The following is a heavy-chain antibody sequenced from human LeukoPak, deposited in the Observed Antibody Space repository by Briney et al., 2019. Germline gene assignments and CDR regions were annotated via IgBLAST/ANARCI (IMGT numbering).Heavy chain of an antibody. V-gene: IGHV3-7*01. CDR3: ARVPPDLWSGYYTLEGFDY. CDR2: IKQDGSAK. Sequence: GGSLRLSCAASGFTFSSYWMSWVRQAPGKGLEWVANIKQDGSAKYYVSSVKGRFTISRDKAKNPLYLQMNSLRAEDTAVYYCARVPPDLWSGYYTLEGFDYWGQGGLVSVCS. CDR1: GFTFSSYW. J-gene: IGHJ4*02. D-gene: IGHD3-3*01.